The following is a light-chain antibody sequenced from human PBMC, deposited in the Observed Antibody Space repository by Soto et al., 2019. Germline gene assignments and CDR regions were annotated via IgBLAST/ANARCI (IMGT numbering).Light chain of an antibody. Sequence: QAVVTQPPSVSGAPGQRVTIFCTGSSSNIGAGYGVHWYQQLPGTAPKLLIYLNNNRPSGVPDRFSGSRSGTSASLAITGLQAEDEADYYCQSYDRSLGWVFGGGTKVTVL. CDR1: SSNIGAGYG. V-gene: IGLV1-40*01. J-gene: IGLJ3*02. CDR3: QSYDRSLGWV. CDR2: LNN.